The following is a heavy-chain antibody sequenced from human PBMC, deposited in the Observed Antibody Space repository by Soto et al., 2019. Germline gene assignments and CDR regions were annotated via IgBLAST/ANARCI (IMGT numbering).Heavy chain of an antibody. CDR3: ARGSGGSRSYYFDY. CDR1: GGTFSSYT. J-gene: IGHJ4*02. D-gene: IGHD2-15*01. Sequence: SVKVSCKASGGTFSSYTISWVRQAPGQGLEWMGRIIPILGIANYAQKFQGRVTITADKSTSTAYMELSSLRSEDTAVYYCARGSGGSRSYYFDYWGQGTLVTVSS. V-gene: IGHV1-69*02. CDR2: IIPILGIA.